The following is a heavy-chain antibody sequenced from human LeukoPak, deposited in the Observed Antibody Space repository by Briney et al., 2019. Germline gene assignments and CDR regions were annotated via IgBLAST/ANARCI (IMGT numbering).Heavy chain of an antibody. Sequence: GGSLRLSCAASGFSFSSYEMNWVRQAPGKGLEWVSHISSDGHVETYGDSVRGRFTMSRDNAKNFLFLQMNGLRAEDTAVYYCARDTLNGPFVISLDYWGQGALVTVSS. J-gene: IGHJ4*02. D-gene: IGHD3-9*01. CDR2: ISSDGHVE. CDR1: GFSFSSYE. CDR3: ARDTLNGPFVISLDY. V-gene: IGHV3-48*03.